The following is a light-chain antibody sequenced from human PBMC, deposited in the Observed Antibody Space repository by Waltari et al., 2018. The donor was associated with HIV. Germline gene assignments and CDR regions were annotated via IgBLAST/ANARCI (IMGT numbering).Light chain of an antibody. CDR3: CSYAGSRTWV. Sequence: TGTSSDVDGYNFVSWYQQHPGKAPKLIIFDVFKRPSGVSVRFSGSKSGNTASLTISGLQSEDEADYYCCSYAGSRTWVFGGGTKVTVL. V-gene: IGLV2-23*02. CDR2: DVF. CDR1: SSDVDGYNF. J-gene: IGLJ3*02.